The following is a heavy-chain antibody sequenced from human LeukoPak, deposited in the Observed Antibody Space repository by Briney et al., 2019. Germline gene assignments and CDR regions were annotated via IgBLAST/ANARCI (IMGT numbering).Heavy chain of an antibody. D-gene: IGHD3-16*01. J-gene: IGHJ4*02. V-gene: IGHV4-59*08. Sequence: PSETLSLTCTVSGGSMSAYYWSWIRQSPGKGLEWIGYIYYSGSSNSNPSLKSRVTLSVDTSKNQSSLKLSSVTAADTAMYYCARHSSGGVAPDFDFWGQGTLVTVSS. CDR2: IYYSGSS. CDR3: ARHSSGGVAPDFDF. CDR1: GGSMSAYY.